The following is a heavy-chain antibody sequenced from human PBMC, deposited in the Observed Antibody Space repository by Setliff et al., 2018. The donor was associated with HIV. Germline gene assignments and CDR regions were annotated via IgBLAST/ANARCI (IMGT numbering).Heavy chain of an antibody. V-gene: IGHV1-69*13. D-gene: IGHD6-19*01. J-gene: IGHJ1*01. Sequence: SVKVSCKASGYTFTGYYMHWVRQAPGQGLEWMGGIIPVFDTPNYAQKFQGRATITADESTSTVYMELNSLRGEDTAVYYCAQWGRGWYGAEYFQHWGQGTLVTVSS. CDR2: IIPVFDTP. CDR1: GYTFTGYY. CDR3: AQWGRGWYGAEYFQH.